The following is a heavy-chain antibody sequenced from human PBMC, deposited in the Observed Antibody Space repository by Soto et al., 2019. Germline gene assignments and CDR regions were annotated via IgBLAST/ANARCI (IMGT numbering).Heavy chain of an antibody. CDR3: AKDVIEGAITMVRGIESNGMDV. CDR2: ISGSGGST. D-gene: IGHD3-10*01. Sequence: PGGSLRRSCAASGFTFSSYAMSWVRQAPGKGLEWVSAISGSGGSTYYADSVKGRFTISRDNSKKTLYLQMNSLRAEDTAVYYCAKDVIEGAITMVRGIESNGMDVWGQGTTVTVSS. V-gene: IGHV3-23*01. CDR1: GFTFSSYA. J-gene: IGHJ6*02.